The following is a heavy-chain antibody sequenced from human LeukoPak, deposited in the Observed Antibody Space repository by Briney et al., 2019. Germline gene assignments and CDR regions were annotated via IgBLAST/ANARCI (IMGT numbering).Heavy chain of an antibody. V-gene: IGHV3-23*01. CDR2: XSGSGGST. Sequence: GGSLRLXCAASXXAXXXXXXXXXRXAXGXXXXXXXXXSGSGGSTYYADSVKGRFTISRDNSKNTLYLQMNSLRAEDTAVYYCAKDQSGYYTPVNELDYWGQGTLVTVSS. D-gene: IGHD3-3*01. CDR3: AKDQSGYYTPVNELDY. J-gene: IGHJ4*02. CDR1: XXAXXXXX.